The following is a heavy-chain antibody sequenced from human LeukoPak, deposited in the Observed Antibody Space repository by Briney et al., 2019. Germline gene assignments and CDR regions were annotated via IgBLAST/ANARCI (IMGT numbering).Heavy chain of an antibody. D-gene: IGHD7-27*01. CDR1: GFTFSSYS. V-gene: IGHV3-21*01. CDR2: ISSSSSYI. Sequence: GGSLRLSCAASGFTFSSYSMNWVRQAPGKGLEWVSSISSSSSYIYYADSVEGRFTISRDNAKNSLYLQMNSLGAEDTAVYYCASSSGDGDWFDPWGQGTLVTVSS. CDR3: ASSSGDGDWFDP. J-gene: IGHJ5*02.